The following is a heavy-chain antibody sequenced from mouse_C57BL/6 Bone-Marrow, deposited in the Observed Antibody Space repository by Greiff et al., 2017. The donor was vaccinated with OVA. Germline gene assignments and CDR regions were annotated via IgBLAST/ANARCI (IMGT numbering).Heavy chain of an antibody. D-gene: IGHD2-4*01. CDR3: ARGRLRRRYFDD. Sequence: VQLKESGPELVKPGASVKISCKASGYSFTGYYMNWVKQSPEKSLEWIGEINPSTGGTTYNQKFKAKATLTVDKSSSTAYMQLKSLTSEDSAVYYCARGRLRRRYFDDWGQGTTLTVSS. CDR1: GYSFTGYY. V-gene: IGHV1-42*01. J-gene: IGHJ2*01. CDR2: INPSTGGT.